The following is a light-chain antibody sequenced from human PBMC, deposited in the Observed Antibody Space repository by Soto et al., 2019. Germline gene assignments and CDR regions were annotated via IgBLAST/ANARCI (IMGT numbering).Light chain of an antibody. CDR2: GAS. V-gene: IGKV3-20*01. Sequence: EIVLTQSPGTLSLSPGERATLSCRASQSVSSSYLVWYQQKVGQAPRLLIYGASNRATGIPDRFSGSGSGTDFTLTISRLEPEDFAVYYCQQYGSSPLTFGGGTKVEIK. CDR1: QSVSSSY. J-gene: IGKJ4*01. CDR3: QQYGSSPLT.